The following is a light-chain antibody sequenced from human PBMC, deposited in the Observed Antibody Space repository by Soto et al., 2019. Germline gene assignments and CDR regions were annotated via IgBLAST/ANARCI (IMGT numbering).Light chain of an antibody. CDR3: GSWDSSLSAYV. Sequence: QSVLTQPPSVSAAPGQKVTISCSGSSSNIGGNSVSWYQQLPGTAPKLLIYDDNKRPSGIPDRVSGSKSGTSATLGITGFQTGDAADYYCGSWDSSLSAYVFGTGTKVNVL. V-gene: IGLV1-51*01. J-gene: IGLJ1*01. CDR2: DDN. CDR1: SSNIGGNS.